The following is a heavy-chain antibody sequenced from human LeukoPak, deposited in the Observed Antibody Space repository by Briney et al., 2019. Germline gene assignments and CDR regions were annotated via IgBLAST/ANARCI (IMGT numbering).Heavy chain of an antibody. CDR2: ISSNGNTM. CDR1: GFTFSDYY. J-gene: IGHJ4*02. Sequence: EPGGSLRLSCAASGFTFSDYYMTWIRQAPGKGLEWVSYISSNGNTMYYADSVKGRFTISRDNAKNSLYLQMNNLRAEDTAFYYCARDYKIFGVIMLQHVDYWGQGTLVTVSS. D-gene: IGHD3-3*01. V-gene: IGHV3-11*04. CDR3: ARDYKIFGVIMLQHVDY.